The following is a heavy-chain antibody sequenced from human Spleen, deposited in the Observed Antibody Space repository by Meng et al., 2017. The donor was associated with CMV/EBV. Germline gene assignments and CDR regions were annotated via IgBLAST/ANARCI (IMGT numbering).Heavy chain of an antibody. J-gene: IGHJ6*02. Sequence: GGSLRLSCAASGFTVSSNYMSWVRQAPGKGLEWVSVIYSGGATYYADSVKGRFTISRDNSKNTLYLQMNTLRAEDTAVYYCARGPYYYDTRGLLDYYYGMDVWGQGTTVTVSS. CDR3: ARGPYYYDTRGLLDYYYGMDV. CDR2: IYSGGAT. D-gene: IGHD3-22*01. CDR1: GFTVSSNY. V-gene: IGHV3-53*01.